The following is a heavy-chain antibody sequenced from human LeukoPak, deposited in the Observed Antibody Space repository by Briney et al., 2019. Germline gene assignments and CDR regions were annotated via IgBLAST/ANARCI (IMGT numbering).Heavy chain of an antibody. D-gene: IGHD3-16*01. J-gene: IGHJ4*02. V-gene: IGHV1-2*02. CDR3: ARDLMTTQTWDFDY. Sequence: GASVKVSCKGSGYTFTGYYMHWVRQAPGQGLEWMAWINPNSGATNYAQKFQGRVTVTRDTSISTAYMELSSQESDDTAVYYCARDLMTTQTWDFDYWGQGTLVSVSS. CDR2: INPNSGAT. CDR1: GYTFTGYY.